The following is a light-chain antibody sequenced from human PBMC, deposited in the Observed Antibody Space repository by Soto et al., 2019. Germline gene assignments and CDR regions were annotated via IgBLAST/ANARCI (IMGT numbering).Light chain of an antibody. CDR2: KAS. Sequence: DIPMTQSPSTLSASIGDRVTITCRASQNIGSWLAWYQQKPGKAPNLLIYKASNLEGGVPSRFSGSGTAAEFTLTISSLQPDDFATYYCQQFNSYPFTFGPGTTVDIK. J-gene: IGKJ3*01. CDR3: QQFNSYPFT. V-gene: IGKV1-5*03. CDR1: QNIGSW.